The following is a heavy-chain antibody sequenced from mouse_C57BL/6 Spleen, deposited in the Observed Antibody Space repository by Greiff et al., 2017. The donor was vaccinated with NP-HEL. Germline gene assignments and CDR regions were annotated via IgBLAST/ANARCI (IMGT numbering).Heavy chain of an antibody. CDR2: IYPGSGST. J-gene: IGHJ1*03. CDR1: GYTFTSYW. D-gene: IGHD1-1*01. V-gene: IGHV1-55*01. Sequence: VKLQQPGAELVKPGASVKMSCKASGYTFTSYWITWVKQRPGQGLEWIGDIYPGSGSTNYNEKFKSKATLTVDTSSSTAYMQLSSLTSEDSAVYYCAYGAYYYGSPWYFDVWGTGTTVTVSS. CDR3: AYGAYYYGSPWYFDV.